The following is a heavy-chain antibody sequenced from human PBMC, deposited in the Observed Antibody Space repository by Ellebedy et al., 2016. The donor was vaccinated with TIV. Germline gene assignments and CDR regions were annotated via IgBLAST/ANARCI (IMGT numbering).Heavy chain of an antibody. CDR1: GYTSTSYY. CDR2: INPSGGST. D-gene: IGHD1-26*01. CDR3: ARDQSGNYDHFDY. Sequence: ASVTVSCKASGYTSTSYYMHWVRQAPGQGLEWMGIINPSGGSTSYAQKFQGRVTMTRDTSTNIVYMELRSLRSEDTAVYYCARDQSGNYDHFDYWGQGTLVTVSS. J-gene: IGHJ4*02. V-gene: IGHV1-46*01.